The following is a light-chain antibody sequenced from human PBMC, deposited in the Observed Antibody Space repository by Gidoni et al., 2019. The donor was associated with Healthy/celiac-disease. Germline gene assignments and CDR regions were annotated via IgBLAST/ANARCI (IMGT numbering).Light chain of an antibody. Sequence: DIVMTQSPDSLAVSLGERATINCKSSQSVLYSSNNKNYLAWYQQKPGPPPKLLIYWASTRASGVPDRFSVSGSGTDFTLTISSLQAEDVAVYYCQQYYSTPRTFGGGTKVEIK. V-gene: IGKV4-1*01. CDR3: QQYYSTPRT. CDR2: WAS. J-gene: IGKJ4*01. CDR1: QSVLYSSNNKNY.